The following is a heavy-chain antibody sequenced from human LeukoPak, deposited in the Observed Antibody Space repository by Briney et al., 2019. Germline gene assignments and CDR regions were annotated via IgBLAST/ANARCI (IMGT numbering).Heavy chain of an antibody. Sequence: GGSLRLSCAASGFTFSSYSMNWVRQAPGKGLEWVSSISSSSSYIYYADSVKGRFTISRDNAKNSLYLQMNSLRAEDTAVYYCARIHSGATTLYYYYYGMDVWGQGTTVTVSS. CDR1: GFTFSSYS. D-gene: IGHD4-17*01. V-gene: IGHV3-21*01. CDR2: ISSSSSYI. J-gene: IGHJ6*02. CDR3: ARIHSGATTLYYYYYGMDV.